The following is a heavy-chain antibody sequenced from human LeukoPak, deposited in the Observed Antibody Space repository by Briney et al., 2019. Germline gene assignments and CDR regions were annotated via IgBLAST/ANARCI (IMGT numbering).Heavy chain of an antibody. D-gene: IGHD3-10*01. V-gene: IGHV3-30-3*01. J-gene: IGHJ5*02. CDR3: ARDKLWFGELFKGDWFDP. Sequence: GRSLRLSCAASGFTFSSYAMHWVRQAPGKGLEWVAVTSYDGSNKYYADSVKGRFTISRDNPKNTLYLQMNSLRAEDTAVYYCARDKLWFGELFKGDWFDPWGQGTLVTVSS. CDR1: GFTFSSYA. CDR2: TSYDGSNK.